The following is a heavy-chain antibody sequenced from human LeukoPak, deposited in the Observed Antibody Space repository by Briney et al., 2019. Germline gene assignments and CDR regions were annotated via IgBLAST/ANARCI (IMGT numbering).Heavy chain of an antibody. D-gene: IGHD3-10*01. V-gene: IGHV4-34*01. CDR2: INHSGST. CDR1: GGSFSGYY. CDR3: ARGWGHGSGSYYNPRYWYFDL. J-gene: IGHJ2*01. Sequence: SETLSLTCAVYGGSFSGYYWSWIRQPPGKGLEWIGEINHSGSTNYNPSLKSRVTISVDTSKNQFSLKLSSVTAADTAVYYCARGWGHGSGSYYNPRYWYFDLWGRGTLVTASS.